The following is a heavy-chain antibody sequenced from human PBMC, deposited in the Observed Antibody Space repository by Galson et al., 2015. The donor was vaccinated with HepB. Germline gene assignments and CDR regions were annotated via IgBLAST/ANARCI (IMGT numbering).Heavy chain of an antibody. CDR1: GFTFSSYW. D-gene: IGHD3-22*01. Sequence: SLRLSCAASGFTFSSYWMSWVRQAPGKGLEWVANIKQDGSEKYYVDSVKGRFTISRDNAKNSLYLQMNSLRAEDTAVYYCARATGSGYYYSFPLGYWGQGTLVTVSS. CDR3: ARATGSGYYYSFPLGY. CDR2: IKQDGSEK. V-gene: IGHV3-7*01. J-gene: IGHJ4*02.